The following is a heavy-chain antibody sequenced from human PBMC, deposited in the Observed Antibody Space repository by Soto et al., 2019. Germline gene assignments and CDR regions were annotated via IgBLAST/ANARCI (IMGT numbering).Heavy chain of an antibody. CDR2: INPNSGGT. J-gene: IGHJ6*02. Sequence: ASVKVSCKASGYTFTGYYMHWVRQAPGQGLEWMGWINPNSGGTNYAQKFQGRVTITADESTSTAYMELSSLRSEDTAVYYCARDSGGMDVWGPGTTVTVSS. V-gene: IGHV1-2*02. CDR3: ARDSGGMDV. CDR1: GYTFTGYY.